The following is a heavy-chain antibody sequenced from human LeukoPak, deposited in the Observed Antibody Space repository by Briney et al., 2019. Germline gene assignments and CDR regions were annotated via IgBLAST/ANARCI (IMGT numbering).Heavy chain of an antibody. V-gene: IGHV3-11*01. J-gene: IGHJ5*02. CDR1: GFIFGVYY. CDR2: IGSYSSPI. CDR3: ARMGDYSEFDP. D-gene: IGHD3-16*01. Sequence: GGSLRLSCAASGFIFGVYYMSWIRQAPGKGLEWVSYIGSYSSPIYYADSVQGRFAISRENAKNLLHLEMNSLRAEDTAVYYCARMGDYSEFDPWGQGTLVTVSS.